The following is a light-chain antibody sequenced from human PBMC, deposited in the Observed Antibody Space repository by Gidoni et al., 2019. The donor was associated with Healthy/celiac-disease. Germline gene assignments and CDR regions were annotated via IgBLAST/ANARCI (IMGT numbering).Light chain of an antibody. Sequence: IVLTQPPATLSLSPGERATLSCRASQSVSSYLAWYQQKPGQAPRLLIYDASNRATGIPARFSGSGSGTDFTLTISSLEPEDFAVYYCQQRSNWPPLTFXGXTKVEIK. V-gene: IGKV3-11*01. CDR3: QQRSNWPPLT. J-gene: IGKJ4*01. CDR1: QSVSSY. CDR2: DAS.